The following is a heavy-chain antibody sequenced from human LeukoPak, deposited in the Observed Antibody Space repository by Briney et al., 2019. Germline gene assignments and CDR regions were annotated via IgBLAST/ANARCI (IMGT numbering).Heavy chain of an antibody. J-gene: IGHJ4*02. CDR1: GGSISSSSYY. CDR2: IYYSGST. CDR3: ARDHFGDLGY. Sequence: SETLSLTCTVSGGSISSSSYYCGWIRQPPGKGLEWIGSIYYSGSTYYNPSLKSRVTISVDTSKNQFSLKLSSVTAADTAVYYCARDHFGDLGYWGQGTLVTVSS. V-gene: IGHV4-39*07. D-gene: IGHD2-21*02.